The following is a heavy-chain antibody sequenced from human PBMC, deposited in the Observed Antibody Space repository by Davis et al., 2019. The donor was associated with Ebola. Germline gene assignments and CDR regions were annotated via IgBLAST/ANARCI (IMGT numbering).Heavy chain of an antibody. CDR2: ISGSGGST. CDR3: AKDRGYIVVVPAAD. CDR1: VITFSSYA. D-gene: IGHD2-2*01. J-gene: IGHJ4*02. V-gene: IGHV3-23*01. Sequence: GESLKISCTDSVITFSSYAMTWVRQAPGKGLEWVSAISGSGGSTYYADSVKGRFPISRDNSKNTLYLQMNSLRAEDTAVYYCAKDRGYIVVVPAADWGQGTLVTVSS.